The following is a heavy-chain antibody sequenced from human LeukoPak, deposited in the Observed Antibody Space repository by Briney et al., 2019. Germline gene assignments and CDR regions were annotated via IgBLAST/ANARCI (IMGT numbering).Heavy chain of an antibody. Sequence: SETLSLTRTVSGGSISSSSYYWGWIRQPPGKGLEWIGSIYYSGSTYYNPSLKSRVTISVDTSKNQFSLKLSSVTAADTAVYYCARGRYSNYYYYMDVWGKGTTVTVSS. V-gene: IGHV4-39*07. D-gene: IGHD6-13*01. CDR3: ARGRYSNYYYYMDV. J-gene: IGHJ6*03. CDR1: GGSISSSSYY. CDR2: IYYSGST.